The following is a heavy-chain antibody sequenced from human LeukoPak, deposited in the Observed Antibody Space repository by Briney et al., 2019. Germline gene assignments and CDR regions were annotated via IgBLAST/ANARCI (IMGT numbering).Heavy chain of an antibody. CDR3: ARRNQPRLYYYYYGMDV. Sequence: SETLSLTCAVYGGSFSGYYWSWIRQPPGKGLEWIGEINHSGSTNYNPSLKSRVTISVDTSKNQFSLKLSSVTAAVTAVYYCARRNQPRLYYYYYGMDVWGQGTTVTVSS. D-gene: IGHD1-14*01. CDR2: INHSGST. V-gene: IGHV4-34*01. CDR1: GGSFSGYY. J-gene: IGHJ6*02.